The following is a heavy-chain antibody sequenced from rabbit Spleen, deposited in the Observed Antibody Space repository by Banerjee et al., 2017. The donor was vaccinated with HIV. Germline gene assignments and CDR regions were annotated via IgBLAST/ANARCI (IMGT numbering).Heavy chain of an antibody. D-gene: IGHD8-1*01. V-gene: IGHV1S45*01. CDR2: IYVGSGSA. CDR3: ARDSGTSFSSYGMDL. CDR1: GFSFSSSYW. J-gene: IGHJ6*01. Sequence: QEQLEESGGDLVQPEGSLTLTCTASGFSFSSSYWIWWVRQAPGKGLEWVGDIYVGSGSARYASWAKGRFSISKTSSTTVTLQMTSLTVADTATYFCARDSGTSFSSYGMDLWGQGTLVTVS.